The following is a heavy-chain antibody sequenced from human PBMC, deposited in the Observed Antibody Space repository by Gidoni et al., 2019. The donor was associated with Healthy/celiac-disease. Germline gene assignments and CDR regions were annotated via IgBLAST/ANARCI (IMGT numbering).Heavy chain of an antibody. V-gene: IGHV3-33*01. J-gene: IGHJ4*02. CDR2: IWYDGSNK. CDR3: ATQGGWYFDY. CDR1: GFTFSSYG. Sequence: QVQLVESGGGVVQPGRSLRLSCAASGFTFSSYGMHWVRQAPGKGLEWVAVIWYDGSNKYYADSVKGRFTISRDNSKNTLYLQMNSLRAEDTAVYYCATQGGWYFDYWGQGTLVTVSS. D-gene: IGHD6-19*01.